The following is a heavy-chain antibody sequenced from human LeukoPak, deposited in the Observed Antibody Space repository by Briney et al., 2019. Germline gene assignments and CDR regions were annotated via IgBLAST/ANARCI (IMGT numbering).Heavy chain of an antibody. J-gene: IGHJ4*02. CDR3: CRGIAVAGIPNFDY. Sequence: GASVKVSCKASGYTFTGYYMHWVRQAPGQGLEWMGRINPNSGGTNYAQKFQGRVTMTRDTSISKAYMEVSRLRSGDTAVYYCCRGIAVAGIPNFDYWGQGTLVTVSP. D-gene: IGHD6-19*01. CDR2: INPNSGGT. V-gene: IGHV1-2*06. CDR1: GYTFTGYY.